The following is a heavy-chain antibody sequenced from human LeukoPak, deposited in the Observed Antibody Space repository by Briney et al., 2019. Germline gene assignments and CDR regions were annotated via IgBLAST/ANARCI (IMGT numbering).Heavy chain of an antibody. CDR3: ARDLTLHYSGNTFDY. Sequence: GGSLRLSCAASGFTFSSYWMSWVRQAPGKGLEWVANIKQDGSEKYYVDSVKGRFTISRDNAKNSLYLQMNSLRAEDTAVYYCARDLTLHYSGNTFDYWGQGTLVTVSS. V-gene: IGHV3-7*03. J-gene: IGHJ4*02. CDR2: IKQDGSEK. D-gene: IGHD4-23*01. CDR1: GFTFSSYW.